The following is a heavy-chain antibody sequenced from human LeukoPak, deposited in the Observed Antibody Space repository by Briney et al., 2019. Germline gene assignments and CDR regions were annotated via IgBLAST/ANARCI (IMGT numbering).Heavy chain of an antibody. J-gene: IGHJ3*02. D-gene: IGHD2/OR15-2a*01. CDR2: IRRGTNNYTI. Sequence: GGSLRLSCAASGFTFSDYILDWVRQAPGKGLEWVGRIRRGTNNYTIEYAASVKGRFIISRDDSKNSLYLHMNSLKTEDTAVYHCTRDGGDSTKTAFDMWGQGTMVTVSS. CDR1: GFTFSDYI. CDR3: TRDGGDSTKTAFDM. V-gene: IGHV3-72*01.